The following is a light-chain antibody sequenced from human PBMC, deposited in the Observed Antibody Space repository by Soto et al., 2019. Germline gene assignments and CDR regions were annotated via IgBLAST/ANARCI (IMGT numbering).Light chain of an antibody. Sequence: EVVMTQSPATLSVSPGERATLSCRASQSVNANLAWYQQKPGQAPRLLIHGAYNRATGIPARFSGSGFGTEFIRTISSLHSEDFAVYYSEQYNTWLLTFGQGTKVAI. J-gene: IGKJ1*01. V-gene: IGKV3-15*01. CDR1: QSVNAN. CDR2: GAY. CDR3: EQYNTWLLT.